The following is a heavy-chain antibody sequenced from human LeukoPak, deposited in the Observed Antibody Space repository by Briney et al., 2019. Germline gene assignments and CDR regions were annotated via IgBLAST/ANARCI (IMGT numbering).Heavy chain of an antibody. CDR1: GFTFSDYY. CDR2: ISSSGSTI. V-gene: IGHV3-11*04. J-gene: IGHJ6*02. D-gene: IGHD3-22*01. CDR3: AREPDSSGYYFGYYYYGMDV. Sequence: GGSLRLSCAASGFTFSDYYMSWIRQAPGKGLEWVSYISSSGSTIYYADSVKGRFTISRDNAKNSLYLQMNSLRAEDTAVYYCAREPDSSGYYFGYYYYGMDVWGQGTTVTVSS.